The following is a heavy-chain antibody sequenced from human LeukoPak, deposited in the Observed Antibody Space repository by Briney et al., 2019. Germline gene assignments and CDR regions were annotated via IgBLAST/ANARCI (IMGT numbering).Heavy chain of an antibody. CDR1: GGSISTYY. Sequence: SETLSLTCTVSGGSISTYYWSWIRQPAGKGLEWIGRIYTSGSTNYDPSLKSRVTMSVDTSKNQFSLKLSSVTAADTAVYYCVRVIGAPNYYYYMDVWGKGTTVTVSS. J-gene: IGHJ6*03. CDR2: IYTSGST. V-gene: IGHV4-4*07. D-gene: IGHD3-22*01. CDR3: VRVIGAPNYYYYMDV.